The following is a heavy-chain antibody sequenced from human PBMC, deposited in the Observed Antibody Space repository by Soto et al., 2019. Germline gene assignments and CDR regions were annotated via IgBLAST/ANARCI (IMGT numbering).Heavy chain of an antibody. CDR3: ARSGLPAAINNWLDP. J-gene: IGHJ5*02. V-gene: IGHV1-69*06. CDR2: IIPFFGTA. CDR1: GGPFSTYA. D-gene: IGHD2-2*01. Sequence: QVHLVQSGAEVKKPGSSVKVSCKASGGPFSTYAISWVRQAPGQGLEWMGGIIPFFGTASYAQKFQGRVTITADKSTTTAFMELRSLRSEDTAIYYCARSGLPAAINNWLDPWGQGTQVTVSS.